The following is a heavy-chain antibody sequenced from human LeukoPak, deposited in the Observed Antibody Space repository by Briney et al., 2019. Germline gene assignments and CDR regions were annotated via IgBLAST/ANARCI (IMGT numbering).Heavy chain of an antibody. Sequence: SGGSLRLSCAASGFTFSSYGMHWVRQAPGKGLEWVAVISYDGSNKYYADSVKGRFTISRDNSKNTLYLQMNSLRAEDTAVYYCAKEVGSGNSNYYGMDVWGQGTTVTVSS. CDR1: GFTFSSYG. J-gene: IGHJ6*02. D-gene: IGHD3-10*01. CDR3: AKEVGSGNSNYYGMDV. CDR2: ISYDGSNK. V-gene: IGHV3-30*18.